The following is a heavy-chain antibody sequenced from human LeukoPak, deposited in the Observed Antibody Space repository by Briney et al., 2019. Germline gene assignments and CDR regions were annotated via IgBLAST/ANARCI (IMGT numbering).Heavy chain of an antibody. Sequence: SETLSLTCTVSGGSISSYYWSWIRQPAGKGLEWIGRIYTSESTNYNPSLKSRVTMSVDTSKNQFSLKLSSVTAADTAVYYCAREGRTWEMATKEWFDPWGQGTLVTVSS. V-gene: IGHV4-4*07. J-gene: IGHJ5*02. CDR3: AREGRTWEMATKEWFDP. CDR1: GGSISSYY. CDR2: IYTSEST. D-gene: IGHD5-24*01.